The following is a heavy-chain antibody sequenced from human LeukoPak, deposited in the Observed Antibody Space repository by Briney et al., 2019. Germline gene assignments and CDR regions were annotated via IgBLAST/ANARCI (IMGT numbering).Heavy chain of an antibody. CDR1: GYTFSDYW. Sequence: GEPLKISCKASGYTFSDYWIGWVRHMPGKGLEWMTIIYPGDSETRYSPSLQGQVTISADKSINTAYLQWSSLKASGSGMYYCARQRGYRMTKDGFDVWGQGTMVTVSS. V-gene: IGHV5-51*01. D-gene: IGHD2-2*03. CDR2: IYPGDSET. CDR3: ARQRGYRMTKDGFDV. J-gene: IGHJ3*01.